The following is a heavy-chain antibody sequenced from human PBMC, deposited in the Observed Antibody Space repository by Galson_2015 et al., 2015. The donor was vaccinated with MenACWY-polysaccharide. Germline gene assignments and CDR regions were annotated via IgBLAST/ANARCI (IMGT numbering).Heavy chain of an antibody. CDR1: GFTFSSYS. J-gene: IGHJ3*02. D-gene: IGHD5-18*01. CDR2: ISSSSSYI. V-gene: IGHV3-21*01. CDR3: ARDLTAMARWGDDAFDI. Sequence: SLRLSCAASGFTFSSYSMNWVRQAPGKGLEWVSSISSSSSYIYYADSVKGRFTISRDNAKNSLYLEMNSLRAEDTAVYYCARDLTAMARWGDDAFDIWAQGKMVTVPS.